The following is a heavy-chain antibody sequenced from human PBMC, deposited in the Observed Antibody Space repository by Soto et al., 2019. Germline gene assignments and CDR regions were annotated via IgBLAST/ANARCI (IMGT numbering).Heavy chain of an antibody. CDR3: ARGTYDMFRGVITEFDP. J-gene: IGHJ5*02. CDR1: GGSISSGGYY. Sequence: TSETLSLTCTVSGGSISSGGYYWSWIRQHPGKGLEWIGYIYYSGSTYYNPSLKSRVTISVDTSKNQFSLKLSSVTAADTAVYYCARGTYDMFRGVITEFDPWGQGTLVTVSS. V-gene: IGHV4-31*03. CDR2: IYYSGST. D-gene: IGHD3-10*01.